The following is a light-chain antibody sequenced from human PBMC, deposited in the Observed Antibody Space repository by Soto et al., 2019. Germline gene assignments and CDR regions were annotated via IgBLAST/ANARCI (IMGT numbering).Light chain of an antibody. CDR3: AAWHDGLSVWV. J-gene: IGLJ3*02. V-gene: IGLV2-14*01. CDR2: EVT. Sequence: QSVLTQPAAVSGSPGQSITISCTGTSSDVGGYNFVSWYQQHPGKAPKLIIYEVTDRPSGVSNRFSGSKSGNTASLTISGLQPEDEAHYYCAAWHDGLSVWVFGGGTKLTIL. CDR1: SSDVGGYNF.